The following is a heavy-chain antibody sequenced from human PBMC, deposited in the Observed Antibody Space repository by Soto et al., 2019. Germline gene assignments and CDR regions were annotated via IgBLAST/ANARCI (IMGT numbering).Heavy chain of an antibody. D-gene: IGHD2-2*01. CDR3: ARDLSCSSTSCYGYNWFDP. CDR1: GDSVSSNSAA. CDR2: TYYRSKLYN. J-gene: IGHJ5*02. V-gene: IGHV6-1*01. Sequence: TLSLTCAISGDSVSSNSAAWNWIRQSPSRGLEWLGRTYYRSKLYNDYAVSVKSRITIDPDTSKNQFSLQLNSVTPEDTAVYYCARDLSCSSTSCYGYNWFDPWGQGTLVTVSS.